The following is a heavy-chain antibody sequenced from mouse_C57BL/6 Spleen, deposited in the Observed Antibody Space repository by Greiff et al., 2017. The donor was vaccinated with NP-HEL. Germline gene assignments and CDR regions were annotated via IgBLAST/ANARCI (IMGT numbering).Heavy chain of an antibody. J-gene: IGHJ2*01. Sequence: EVKLVESGPGLVKPSQSLSLTCSVTGYSITSGYYWNWIRQFPGNKLEWMGYISYDGSNNYNPSLKNRISITRDTSKNQFFLKLNSVTTEDTATYYCARTGAQAIFDYWGQGTTLTVSS. CDR2: ISYDGSN. CDR3: ARTGAQAIFDY. V-gene: IGHV3-6*01. D-gene: IGHD3-2*02. CDR1: GYSITSGYY.